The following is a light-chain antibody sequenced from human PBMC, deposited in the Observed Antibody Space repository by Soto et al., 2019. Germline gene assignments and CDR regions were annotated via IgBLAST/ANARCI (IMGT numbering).Light chain of an antibody. CDR1: QSVSSH. CDR2: DAS. V-gene: IGKV3-11*01. CDR3: QQGGNWPLT. J-gene: IGKJ5*01. Sequence: EIVLPQSPATLSLSPGERATGSCRASQSVSSHLALYRLKRGQAPMLLIYDASSRASGIPARFSGSGSGTDFPLTISRLEPEDFAVYYCQQGGNWPLTFGQGTRLEI.